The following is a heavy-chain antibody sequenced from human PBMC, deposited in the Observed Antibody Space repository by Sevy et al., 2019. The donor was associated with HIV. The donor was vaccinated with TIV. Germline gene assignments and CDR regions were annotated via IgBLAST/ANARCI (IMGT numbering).Heavy chain of an antibody. Sequence: GGSLRLSCAASGFTFSNAWMSWVRQAPGKGLEWVGRIKSKTDGGTTDYAAPVKGRFTISRDDSKNTLYLQMNSLKTEDTAVYYYTTDWYYYDSSGRYWGQGTLVTVSS. CDR2: IKSKTDGGTT. V-gene: IGHV3-15*01. D-gene: IGHD3-22*01. CDR1: GFTFSNAW. CDR3: TTDWYYYDSSGRY. J-gene: IGHJ4*02.